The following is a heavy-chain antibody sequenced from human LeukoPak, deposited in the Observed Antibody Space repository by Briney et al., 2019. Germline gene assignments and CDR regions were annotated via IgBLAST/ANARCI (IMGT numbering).Heavy chain of an antibody. CDR2: MNPNSGNT. J-gene: IGHJ4*02. Sequence: VASVKVSCKASGYTFTSYDINWVRQATGQGLEWMGWMNPNSGNTGYAQKFQGRVTITRNTSISTAYMELSSLRSEDTAVYYCARDVAVAGRGFDYWGQGTLVTVSS. CDR1: GYTFTSYD. V-gene: IGHV1-8*03. D-gene: IGHD6-19*01. CDR3: ARDVAVAGRGFDY.